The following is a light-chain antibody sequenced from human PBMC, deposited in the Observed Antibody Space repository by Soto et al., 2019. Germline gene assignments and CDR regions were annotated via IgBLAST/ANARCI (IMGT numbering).Light chain of an antibody. CDR1: QSVTQSVSSK. Sequence: EIVMTQSTATLSLSPGERVTLSCRSSQSVTQSVSSKLAWYQQKPGRAPRLLVHGASTRATGIPVRFSGCGSGTEFTLTISSLESEDFAVYYCQQNNSWYTLGQGTKVDIK. CDR3: QQNNSWYT. V-gene: IGKV3-15*01. J-gene: IGKJ2*01. CDR2: GAS.